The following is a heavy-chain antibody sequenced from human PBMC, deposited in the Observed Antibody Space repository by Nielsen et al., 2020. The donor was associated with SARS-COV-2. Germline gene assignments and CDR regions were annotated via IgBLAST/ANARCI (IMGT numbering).Heavy chain of an antibody. CDR1: GNTFTNYY. J-gene: IGHJ5*02. D-gene: IGHD4/OR15-4a*01. Sequence: ASVKVSCKASGNTFTNYYMHWVRQAPGQGLEWVGIITPSGDSTNYAQKFQGRVTMTRDTSTNTVYMELSSLRSEDTAVYFCVTVLADLAFDPWGQGTLVTVSS. V-gene: IGHV1-46*01. CDR3: VTVLADLAFDP. CDR2: ITPSGDST.